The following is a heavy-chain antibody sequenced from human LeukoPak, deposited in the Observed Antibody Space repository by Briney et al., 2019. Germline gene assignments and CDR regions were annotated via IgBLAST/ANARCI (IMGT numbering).Heavy chain of an antibody. CDR2: ISSSSDII. V-gene: IGHV3-48*01. J-gene: IGHJ1*01. CDR3: ARDWSSGRHDEYFPH. CDR1: GFTFSSYG. D-gene: IGHD1-26*01. Sequence: GGPLRLSCAVSGFTFSSYGMNWVRRAPGKGLEWVSYISSSSDIIHYTESVKGRFTISRDNAKNSVYLQMNSLRAEDTAVYYCARDWSSGRHDEYFPHWGQGTLVTVSS.